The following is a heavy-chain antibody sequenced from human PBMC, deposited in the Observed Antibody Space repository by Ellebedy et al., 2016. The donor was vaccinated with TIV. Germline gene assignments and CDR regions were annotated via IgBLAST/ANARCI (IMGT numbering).Heavy chain of an antibody. CDR2: ISNTGSRT. J-gene: IGHJ4*02. V-gene: IGHV3-23*01. Sequence: PGGSLRLSCAASGFTFSSYAMSWVRQAPGKGLEWVSTISNTGSRTYYADSVKGRFTISRDNSKNMLYLQMNSLRAEDTAVYYCAKDGHGASSVWGQGTLVTVSS. CDR3: AKDGHGASSV. CDR1: GFTFSSYA. D-gene: IGHD4-17*01.